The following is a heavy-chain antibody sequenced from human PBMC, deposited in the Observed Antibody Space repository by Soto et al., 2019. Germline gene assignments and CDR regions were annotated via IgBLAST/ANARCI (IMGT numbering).Heavy chain of an antibody. CDR2: IYTGDSDT. CDR3: ARNMAVCFGFMDV. D-gene: IGHD3-10*01. J-gene: IGHJ6*02. V-gene: IGHV5-51*01. CDR1: GYSFTSYW. Sequence: PXESLKISCKGSGYSFTSYWIGWVRQMPGKGLEWMGIIYTGDSDTRYSPSFQGQVTISADKSISTAYLQWSSLKASDTAMYYCARNMAVCFGFMDVWGQGTMVTVSS.